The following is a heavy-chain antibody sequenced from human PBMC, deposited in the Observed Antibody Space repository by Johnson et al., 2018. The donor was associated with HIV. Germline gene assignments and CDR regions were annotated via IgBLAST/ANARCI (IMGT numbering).Heavy chain of an antibody. V-gene: IGHV3-66*02. CDR1: GITVNTNY. Sequence: VLLVESGGGLVQSGESLRLSCAASGITVNTNYMSWVRRAPGKGLEWVSVIFGVGNTYYADSVKGRFTISRDNSRNMLYLQMNSLRPEDTAVYYCARDMRWSKAFDIWGQGTMVTVSS. CDR3: ARDMRWSKAFDI. D-gene: IGHD3-3*01. J-gene: IGHJ3*02. CDR2: IFGVGNT.